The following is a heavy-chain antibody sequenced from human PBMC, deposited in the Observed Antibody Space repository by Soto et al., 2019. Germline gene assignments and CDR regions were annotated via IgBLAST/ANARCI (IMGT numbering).Heavy chain of an antibody. CDR2: IIPIFGTA. D-gene: IGHD4-17*01. CDR1: GGTFSSYA. V-gene: IGHV1-69*01. J-gene: IGHJ4*02. CDR3: ARDGFLSMTVSSFDY. Sequence: QVQLVQSGAEVKKPGSSVKVSCKASGGTFSSYAISWVRQAPGQGLVWMGGIIPIFGTANYAQKFQGKVPITADESTRTVYMELSSLGYEDRAVDYCARDGFLSMTVSSFDYWGQGTLVTVSS.